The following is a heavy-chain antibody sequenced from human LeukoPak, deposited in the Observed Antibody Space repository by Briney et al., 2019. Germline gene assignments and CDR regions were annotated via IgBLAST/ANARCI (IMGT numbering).Heavy chain of an antibody. J-gene: IGHJ4*02. D-gene: IGHD3-10*01. CDR1: GGTFSSYA. V-gene: IGHV1-69*04. CDR3: ARDTPYYGSGSFLARPADY. Sequence: SVKVSCKASGGTFSSYAISWVRQAPGQGLEWMGRIIPILGIANYAQKFQGRVTITADKSTSTAYMELSSPRSEDTAVYYCARDTPYYGSGSFLARPADYWGQGTLVTVSS. CDR2: IIPILGIA.